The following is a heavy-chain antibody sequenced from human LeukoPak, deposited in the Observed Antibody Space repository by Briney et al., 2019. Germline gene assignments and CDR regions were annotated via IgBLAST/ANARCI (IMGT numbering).Heavy chain of an antibody. J-gene: IGHJ4*02. CDR1: GGSISGSSYY. CDR3: ARAHRRRYCTNGVCSSYIDY. V-gene: IGHV4-39*07. CDR2: INHSGST. Sequence: SETLSLTCTVSGGSISGSSYYWGWIRQPPGKGLEWIGEINHSGSTNYNPSLKSRVTISVDTSKNQFSLKLSSVTAADTAVYYCARAHRRRYCTNGVCSSYIDYWGQGTLVTVSS. D-gene: IGHD2-8*01.